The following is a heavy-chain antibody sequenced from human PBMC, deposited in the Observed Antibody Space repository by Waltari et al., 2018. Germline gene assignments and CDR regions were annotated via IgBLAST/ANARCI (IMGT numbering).Heavy chain of an antibody. Sequence: QVQLQESGPGLVKPSETLSLTCTVSGYSISSGYYWGWIRQPPGKGLEWIGSIYHSGSTYYNPALKSRVTISVDTSKNQFSLKLSSVTAADTAVYYCARGFVDIVATIENAFDIWGQGTMVTVSS. CDR1: GYSISSGYY. D-gene: IGHD5-12*01. CDR3: ARGFVDIVATIENAFDI. CDR2: IYHSGST. J-gene: IGHJ3*02. V-gene: IGHV4-38-2*02.